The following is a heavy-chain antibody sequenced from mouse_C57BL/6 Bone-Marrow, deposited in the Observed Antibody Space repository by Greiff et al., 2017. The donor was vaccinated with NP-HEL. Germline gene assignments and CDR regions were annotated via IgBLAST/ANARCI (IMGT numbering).Heavy chain of an antibody. V-gene: IGHV1-4*01. CDR1: GYTFTSYT. CDR3: ARRASTGTWAMDY. CDR2: INPSSGYT. Sequence: QVQLQQSGAELARPGASVKMSCKASGYTFTSYTMHWVKQRPGQGLEWIGYINPSSGYTKYNQKFKDKATLTADKSSSTAYMQLSSLTSEDSAVYYWARRASTGTWAMDYWGQGTSVTVSS. J-gene: IGHJ4*01. D-gene: IGHD4-1*02.